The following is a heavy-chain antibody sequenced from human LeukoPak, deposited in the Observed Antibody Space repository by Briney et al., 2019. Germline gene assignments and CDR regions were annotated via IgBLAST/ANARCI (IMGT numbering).Heavy chain of an antibody. V-gene: IGHV3-21*01. J-gene: IGHJ4*02. D-gene: IGHD3-22*01. CDR1: GFTFSSYS. Sequence: GGSLRLSCAASGFTFSSYSMNWVRQAPGKGLEWVSSISSSNSYIYYADSVKGRFTISRDNAKNSLYLQMNSLRAEDTAVYYCARDVRVYYDSSGYRYYFDYWGQGTLVTVSS. CDR3: ARDVRVYYDSSGYRYYFDY. CDR2: ISSSNSYI.